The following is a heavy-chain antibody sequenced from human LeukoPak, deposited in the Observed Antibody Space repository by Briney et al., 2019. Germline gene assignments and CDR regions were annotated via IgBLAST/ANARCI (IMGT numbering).Heavy chain of an antibody. D-gene: IGHD2-2*01. CDR1: GFTFSSYW. CDR3: ARDENRYCSSTSCLQFDY. CDR2: IKQDGSEK. J-gene: IGHJ4*02. V-gene: IGHV3-7*01. Sequence: PGGSLRLSCAASGFTFSSYWMSWVRQAPGKGLEWVANIKQDGSEKYHVDSVKGRFTISRDNAKNSLYLQMNSLRAEDTAVYYCARDENRYCSSTSCLQFDYWGQGTLVTVSS.